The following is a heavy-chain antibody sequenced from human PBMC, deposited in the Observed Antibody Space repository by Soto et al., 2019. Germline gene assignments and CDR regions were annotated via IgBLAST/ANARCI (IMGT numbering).Heavy chain of an antibody. Sequence: QVQVMQSGAEVRKPGASVKISCLASGYTVISYALNWVRQAPGQRLEWMGRINTGNGNTDYSKRFQGRITITRDTSATTVYMELTRLTSEDTAVYYCATAEGTVTTGWYGMDVWGQGTTVTLS. CDR1: GYTVISYA. CDR2: INTGNGNT. D-gene: IGHD4-17*01. J-gene: IGHJ6*02. V-gene: IGHV1-3*04. CDR3: ATAEGTVTTGWYGMDV.